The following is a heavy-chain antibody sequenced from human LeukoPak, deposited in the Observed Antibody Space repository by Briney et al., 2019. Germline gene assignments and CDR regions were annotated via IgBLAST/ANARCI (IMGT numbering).Heavy chain of an antibody. CDR1: GGSINSSSYY. V-gene: IGHV4-39*07. CDR2: IYYSGST. CDR3: ARDVRPLIHAFDI. Sequence: SETLSLTCTVSGGSINSSSYYWGWIRQPPGKGLEWIGTIYYSGSTYYNPSLKSRVTISVDTSKNQFSLNLNSVTAADAAVYYCARDVRPLIHAFDIWGQGTMVTVSS. J-gene: IGHJ3*02.